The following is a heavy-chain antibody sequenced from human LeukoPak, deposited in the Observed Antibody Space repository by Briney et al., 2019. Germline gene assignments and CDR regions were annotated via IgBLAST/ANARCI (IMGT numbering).Heavy chain of an antibody. D-gene: IGHD3-9*01. V-gene: IGHV1-18*01. CDR2: ISGYDCST. CDR1: GYTFNNYG. J-gene: IGHJ4*02. Sequence: ASVKVSCKASGYTFNNYGFSWVRRSPGQGLEWMGWISGYDCSTKYPQELQGRVTMTTDTTTTTAYMELTSLRSDDTAVYYCARDLDWVFDYWGQGTLVTVSS. CDR3: ARDLDWVFDY.